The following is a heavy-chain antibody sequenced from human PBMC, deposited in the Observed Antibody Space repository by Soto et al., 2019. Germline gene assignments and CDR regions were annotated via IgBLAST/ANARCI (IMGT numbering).Heavy chain of an antibody. CDR3: ARSPLGRYCSSTSCYWFDP. D-gene: IGHD2-2*01. CDR2: ISSSSSTI. Sequence: GGSLRLSCAASGFTFSSYSMNWVRQAPGKGLEWVSYISSSSSTIYYADSVKGRFTISRDNAKNSLYLQMNSLRAEDTAVYYCARSPLGRYCSSTSCYWFDPWGQGTLVTVSS. V-gene: IGHV3-48*04. J-gene: IGHJ5*02. CDR1: GFTFSSYS.